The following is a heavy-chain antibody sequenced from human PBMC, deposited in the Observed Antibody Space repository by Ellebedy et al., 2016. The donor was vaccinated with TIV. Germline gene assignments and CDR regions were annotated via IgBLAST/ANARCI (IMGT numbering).Heavy chain of an antibody. CDR2: TYYRSKWNN. CDR1: GDSVSTDIG. D-gene: IGHD3-16*01. CDR3: ARGWFGSGMGV. V-gene: IGHV6-1*01. J-gene: IGHJ6*02. Sequence: SETLFLTCVISGDSVSTDIGWNWIRQSPSRGLEWLGRTYYRSKWNNDYAVSLKSRITINPDPSKNQFSLQLNSVIPDDTAVYYCARGWFGSGMGVWGQGTTVTVSS.